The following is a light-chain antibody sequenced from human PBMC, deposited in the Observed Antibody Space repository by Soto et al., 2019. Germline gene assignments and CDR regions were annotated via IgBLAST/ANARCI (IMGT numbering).Light chain of an antibody. CDR2: EVS. J-gene: IGLJ1*01. CDR1: SSDVGSYHY. Sequence: QSVLTQPASVSGSPGQSITISCTGTSSDVGSYHYVSWFQQHPGKAPKLIIFEVSDRPSGVSTRFSGYKSGDTASLTISGLQADDEADYYCSSYTSGRDVYVFGGGTKVTVL. V-gene: IGLV2-14*01. CDR3: SSYTSGRDVYV.